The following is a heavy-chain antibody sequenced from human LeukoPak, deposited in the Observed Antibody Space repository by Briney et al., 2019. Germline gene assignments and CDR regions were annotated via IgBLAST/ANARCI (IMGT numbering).Heavy chain of an antibody. D-gene: IGHD3-3*01. Sequence: ASVKVSCKASGYTFTSYAMNWVRQAPGQGLEWMGWINTNTGNPTYAQGFTGRFVFSLDTSVSTAYLQISSLKAEDTAVYYCAREGSEYDFWSGYDRFDYWGQGTLVTVSS. CDR1: GYTFTSYA. J-gene: IGHJ4*02. CDR2: INTNTGNP. V-gene: IGHV7-4-1*02. CDR3: AREGSEYDFWSGYDRFDY.